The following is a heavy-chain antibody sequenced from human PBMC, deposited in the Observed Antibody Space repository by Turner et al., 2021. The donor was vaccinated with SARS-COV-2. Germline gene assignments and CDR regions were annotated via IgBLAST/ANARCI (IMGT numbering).Heavy chain of an antibody. D-gene: IGHD5-12*01. CDR2: INPNSGGT. CDR3: ARSVSWLQSLTVDY. V-gene: IGHV1-2*02. Sequence: QVQLVQSAAEVKKPGASVKVSCTASGYTFAGYYIHWVRQAPGQGRKWMGWINPNSGGTNYAQRFQGRVTMTGDTSISTAYMELSTLRSDDTAVYYCARSVSWLQSLTVDYWGQGTLVTVSS. CDR1: GYTFAGYY. J-gene: IGHJ4*02.